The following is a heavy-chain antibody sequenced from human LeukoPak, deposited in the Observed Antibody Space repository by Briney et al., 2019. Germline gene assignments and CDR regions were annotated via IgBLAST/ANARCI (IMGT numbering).Heavy chain of an antibody. J-gene: IGHJ4*02. CDR1: GFTFNNYW. CDR2: VSGDGSST. V-gene: IGHV3-74*01. D-gene: IGHD3-22*01. Sequence: GGSLRLSCAASGFTFNNYWMYWVHQDPGKGLVWVSRVSGDGSSTNYADFVKGRFTISRDNAKNALFLQMNSLRVDDTAVYYCARDQYYDSSGYYSDYWGQGTLVTVSS. CDR3: ARDQYYDSSGYYSDY.